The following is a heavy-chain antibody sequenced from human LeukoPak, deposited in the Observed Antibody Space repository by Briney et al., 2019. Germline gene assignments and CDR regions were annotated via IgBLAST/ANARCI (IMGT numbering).Heavy chain of an antibody. J-gene: IGHJ4*02. CDR2: INQYGTET. V-gene: IGHV3-7*03. CDR3: ARDLGEQWEPP. Sequence: GGSLRLSCAASGFTFNIYWMTWVRRAPGKGLEWVANINQYGTETYYVDSVKGRFTISRDNAKNSLYLQMNSLRAEDTAVYYCARDLGEQWEPPWGQGTLVTVSS. CDR1: GFTFNIYW. D-gene: IGHD1-26*01.